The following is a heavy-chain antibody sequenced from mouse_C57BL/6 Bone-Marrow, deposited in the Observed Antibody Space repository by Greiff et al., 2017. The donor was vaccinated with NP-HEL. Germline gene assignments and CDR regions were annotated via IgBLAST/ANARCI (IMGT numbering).Heavy chain of an antibody. CDR1: GFNIKDDY. CDR3: TGLLWLRRWYFDV. V-gene: IGHV14-4*01. CDR2: IDPENGDT. D-gene: IGHD2-2*01. Sequence: VQLQQSGAELVRPGASVKLSCTASGFNIKDDYMHWVKQRPEQGLEWIGWIDPENGDTEYASKFQGKATITADTSSNTAYLQLSSLTSEDTAVYYCTGLLWLRRWYFDVWGTGTTVTVSS. J-gene: IGHJ1*03.